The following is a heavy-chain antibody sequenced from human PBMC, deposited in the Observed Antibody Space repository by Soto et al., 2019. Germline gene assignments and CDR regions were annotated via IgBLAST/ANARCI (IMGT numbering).Heavy chain of an antibody. J-gene: IGHJ4*02. CDR2: IYYRSKWYN. CDR3: ARIYYSGRTPYFDY. D-gene: IGHD1-26*01. V-gene: IGHV6-1*01. Sequence: SQTRSLTCAISGDSVSSNSVAWNWIRQSPSRGLEWLGRIYYRSKWYNDYAVSVKSRISLKPDTSKNQFSLQLNSVTPEDTAVYYCARIYYSGRTPYFDYWGQGTLVTVSS. CDR1: GDSVSSNSVA.